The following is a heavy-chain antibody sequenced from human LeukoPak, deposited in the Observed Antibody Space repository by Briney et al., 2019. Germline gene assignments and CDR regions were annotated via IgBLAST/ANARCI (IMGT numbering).Heavy chain of an antibody. CDR2: ISYDGSNK. D-gene: IGHD6-13*01. CDR1: GFTLSAYA. V-gene: IGHV3-30*18. Sequence: GGSLRLSCAASGFTLSAYAMHWVRQAPGKGLEWVALISYDGSNKYYADFVKGRFTISRDSSKNTLYLQVNSLRAEDTAVYYCAKEGLGSSWYPNYFDYWGQGTLVTVSS. CDR3: AKEGLGSSWYPNYFDY. J-gene: IGHJ4*02.